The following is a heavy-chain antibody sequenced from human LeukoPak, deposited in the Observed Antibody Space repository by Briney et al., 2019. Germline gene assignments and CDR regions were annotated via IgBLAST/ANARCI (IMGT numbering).Heavy chain of an antibody. J-gene: IGHJ6*02. CDR2: IYYSGST. V-gene: IGHV4-59*12. D-gene: IGHD3-3*01. CDR1: GGSISSYY. Sequence: SETLSLTCTVSGGSISSYYWSWIRQPPGKGLEWIGYIYYSGSTNYNPSLKSRVTISVDTSKNQFSLKLSSVTAADTAVYYCARLRTYDFWSGYYMEDYYYYGMDVWGQGTTVTVSS. CDR3: ARLRTYDFWSGYYMEDYYYYGMDV.